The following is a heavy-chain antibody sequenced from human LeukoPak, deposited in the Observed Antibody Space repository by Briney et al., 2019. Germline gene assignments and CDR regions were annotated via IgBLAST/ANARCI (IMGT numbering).Heavy chain of an antibody. CDR2: MNPNSGNT. Sequence: ASVKVSCKASGYTFTSYDINWVRQAPGQGLEWMGWMNPNSGNTGYAQKFQGRVTMTRNTSISTAYMELSSLRSEDTAVYYCARGSMAPGRPGRFVDWGQGTLVTVSS. D-gene: IGHD2-21*01. J-gene: IGHJ4*02. CDR1: GYTFTSYD. CDR3: ARGSMAPGRPGRFVD. V-gene: IGHV1-8*01.